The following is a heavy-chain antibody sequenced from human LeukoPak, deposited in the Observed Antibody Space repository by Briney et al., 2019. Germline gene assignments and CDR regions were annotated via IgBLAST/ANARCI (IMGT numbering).Heavy chain of an antibody. D-gene: IGHD1-14*01. CDR2: IYYTGNT. Sequence: SETLSLTCTVSGGSISSYYWSWIRQPPGKQLEWIGYIYYTGNTNYNPSLKSRVTILIDTSTNQFSLKLKSVTPADTAVYCCARSSPVGPAELDSRGQGTLVTVSS. CDR1: GGSISSYY. CDR3: ARSSPVGPAELDS. J-gene: IGHJ4*02. V-gene: IGHV4-59*01.